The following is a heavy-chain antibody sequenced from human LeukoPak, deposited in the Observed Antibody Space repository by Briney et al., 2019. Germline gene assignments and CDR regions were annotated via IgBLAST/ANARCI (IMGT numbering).Heavy chain of an antibody. CDR1: RFTFSNYW. Sequence: GGSLRLSCAASRFTFSNYWMNWFRQAPGKGLEWVANINQDGSEKNYVDSVKGRFTISRDNAENSLYLQMNSLGAEDTAVYYCARDPLGYCSGGSCSNWFDPWGQGTLVTVSS. D-gene: IGHD2-15*01. V-gene: IGHV3-7*01. CDR2: INQDGSEK. CDR3: ARDPLGYCSGGSCSNWFDP. J-gene: IGHJ5*02.